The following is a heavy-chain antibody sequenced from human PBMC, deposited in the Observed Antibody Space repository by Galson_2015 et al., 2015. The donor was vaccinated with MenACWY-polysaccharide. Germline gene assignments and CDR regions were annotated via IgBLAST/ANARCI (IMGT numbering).Heavy chain of an antibody. V-gene: IGHV3-23*01. CDR1: EFIFTSYA. CDR2: ISGSGGAT. Sequence: SLRLSCAASEFIFTSYAMAWVRQAPGKGLVWVSGISGSGGATYYADSVEGRFTISRDHSKNTLYLQMDSLRAEDTALYYCAKVDRVGGTTLAFDSWGQGALVTVTS. CDR3: AKVDRVGGTTLAFDS. D-gene: IGHD1-1*01. J-gene: IGHJ4*02.